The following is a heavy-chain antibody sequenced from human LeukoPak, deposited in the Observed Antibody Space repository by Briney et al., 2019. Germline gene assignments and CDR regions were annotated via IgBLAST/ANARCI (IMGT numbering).Heavy chain of an antibody. CDR1: GFTFSSYS. D-gene: IGHD3-10*01. CDR3: ARNVGSGSKAFDI. Sequence: PGGSLRLSCAASGFTFSSYSMFWVRQAPGKGLEYVSTITSNGGSTYYANSVEGRFTISRDNSKNTLYLQMGSLRAEDMAVYYCARNVGSGSKAFDIWGQGTMVTVSS. J-gene: IGHJ3*02. V-gene: IGHV3-64*01. CDR2: ITSNGGST.